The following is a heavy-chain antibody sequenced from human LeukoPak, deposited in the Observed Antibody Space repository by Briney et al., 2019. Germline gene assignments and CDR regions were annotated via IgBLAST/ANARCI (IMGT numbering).Heavy chain of an antibody. CDR2: IDPKSGGT. Sequence: GASVKVSCKASGYTFSDYYIYWVRQAPGQGLEWMGKIDPKSGGTNYAQKFQGRVTMTRDTSISTAYMELSRLRSDDTAVYYCARDPTDQGGEIYYYYMDVWGKGTTVTVSS. J-gene: IGHJ6*03. D-gene: IGHD5-24*01. V-gene: IGHV1-2*02. CDR1: GYTFSDYY. CDR3: ARDPTDQGGEIYYYYMDV.